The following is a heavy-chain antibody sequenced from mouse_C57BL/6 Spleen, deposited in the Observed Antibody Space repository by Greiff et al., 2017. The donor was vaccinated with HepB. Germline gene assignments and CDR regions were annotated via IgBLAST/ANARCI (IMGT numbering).Heavy chain of an antibody. Sequence: SWAALVPPGASVPISCPASGYAFRSYWLTCVKQRPGQGLAWIGQIYPGDGDTNYNGKFKGKATLTADKSSSTAYMQLSSLTSEDSAVYFCAKAYYSNDGYFDGGGTGTTGTGAS. V-gene: IGHV1-80*01. J-gene: IGHJ1*03. CDR2: IYPGDGDT. CDR3: AKAYYSNDGYFDG. D-gene: IGHD2-5*01. CDR1: GYAFRSYW.